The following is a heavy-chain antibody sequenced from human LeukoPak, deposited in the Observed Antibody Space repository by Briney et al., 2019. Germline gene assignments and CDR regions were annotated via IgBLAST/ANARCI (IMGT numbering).Heavy chain of an antibody. D-gene: IGHD2-21*02. Sequence: GGSLRLSCAASGFAFTSYSMNWVRQAPGKGLEWVSYISTTSSTIYYADSVKGRFTISRDNAKNSLYLQMNSLRDEDTAMYYCARDKGGAYCGDDCYSGSYFDYWGQGTLITVSS. CDR3: ARDKGGAYCGDDCYSGSYFDY. J-gene: IGHJ4*02. CDR2: ISTTSSTI. CDR1: GFAFTSYS. V-gene: IGHV3-48*02.